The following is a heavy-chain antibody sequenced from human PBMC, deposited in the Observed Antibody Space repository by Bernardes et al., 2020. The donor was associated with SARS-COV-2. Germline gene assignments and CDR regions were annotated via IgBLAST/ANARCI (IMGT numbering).Heavy chain of an antibody. CDR1: GGSISSGSYY. Sequence: SETLSLTCTVSGGSISSGSYYGSWIRKPAGKGLEWIGRIYTGGSTNYTPPLTSRFTISVDTSKNQFSLKLTSVTGADTAVYYCAREGYASTNWYNWFDPWGQGTLVTVSS. D-gene: IGHD6-13*01. J-gene: IGHJ5*02. V-gene: IGHV4-61*02. CDR2: IYTGGST. CDR3: AREGYASTNWYNWFDP.